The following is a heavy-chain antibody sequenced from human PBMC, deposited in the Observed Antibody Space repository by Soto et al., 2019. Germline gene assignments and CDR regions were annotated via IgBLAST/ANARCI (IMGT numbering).Heavy chain of an antibody. J-gene: IGHJ4*02. CDR3: ARDGYDGSGSPYPAY. CDR1: GGSMSEYF. D-gene: IGHD3-10*01. CDR2: VNYLGST. Sequence: PSETLSLTCTVSGGSMSEYFWSWIRQSPGKGLEWIGYVNYLGSTDYNPSLKSRVTISVDTSKRQFSLKLSSVTVADTAVYYCARDGYDGSGSPYPAYWGPGAQVTVSS. V-gene: IGHV4-59*01.